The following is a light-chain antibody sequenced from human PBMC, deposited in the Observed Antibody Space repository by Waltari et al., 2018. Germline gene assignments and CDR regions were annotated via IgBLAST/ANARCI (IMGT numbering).Light chain of an antibody. Sequence: EIVLTQSPATLSLSPGERATLSCRASQNISSYLAWYQHKPGQAPRLLIYDTSRRATGIPARFSGSGSGTDFTLTISSLEPEDFAVYSCLQRSNWPLTFGGGTKVDIK. J-gene: IGKJ4*01. CDR3: LQRSNWPLT. CDR2: DTS. V-gene: IGKV3-11*01. CDR1: QNISSY.